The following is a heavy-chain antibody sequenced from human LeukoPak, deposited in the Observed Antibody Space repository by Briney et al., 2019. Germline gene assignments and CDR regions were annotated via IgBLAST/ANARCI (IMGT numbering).Heavy chain of an antibody. V-gene: IGHV4-34*01. Sequence: PSETLSLTCAVYGGSFGGYYWSWIRQPPGKGLEWIGEINHSGSTNYNPSLKSRVTISVDTSKNQFSLKLSSVTAADTAVYYCARGNSIVVFDYWGQGTLVTVSS. J-gene: IGHJ4*02. D-gene: IGHD3-22*01. CDR3: ARGNSIVVFDY. CDR2: INHSGST. CDR1: GGSFGGYY.